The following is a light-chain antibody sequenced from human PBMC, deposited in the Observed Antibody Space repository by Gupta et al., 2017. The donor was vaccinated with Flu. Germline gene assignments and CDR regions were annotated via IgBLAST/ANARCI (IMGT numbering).Light chain of an antibody. V-gene: IGKV2-28*01. CDR2: EAS. Sequence: PAFIYGMTITCRRNKNGYIYLDWYQQKPGQSPKLLIYEASNRACGVPYRFSGSGYGTDFTLNISRVQPEDFAFYYCKQNISIPWTFGQGTKVEIK. CDR3: KQNISIPWT. J-gene: IGKJ1*01. CDR1: TCRRNKNGYIY.